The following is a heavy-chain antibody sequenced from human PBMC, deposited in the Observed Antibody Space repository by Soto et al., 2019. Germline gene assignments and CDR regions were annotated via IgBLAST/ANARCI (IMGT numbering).Heavy chain of an antibody. J-gene: IGHJ5*02. V-gene: IGHV3-11*01. Sequence: QVQLVESGGGLVKPGGSLRLSCAASGFSFSDYYMSWIRQAPGKGLEWISYISNSGRTIYYADSLKGRFTISWDNAKNSLYLQMNSLRVDDTAMYYCARLPYPWGWFDPWGQGTLVTVSS. CDR2: ISNSGRTI. D-gene: IGHD3-16*01. CDR1: GFSFSDYY. CDR3: ARLPYPWGWFDP.